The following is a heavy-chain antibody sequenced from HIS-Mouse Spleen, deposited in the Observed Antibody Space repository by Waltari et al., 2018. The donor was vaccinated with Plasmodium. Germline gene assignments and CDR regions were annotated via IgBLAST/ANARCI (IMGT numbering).Heavy chain of an antibody. CDR1: GFTVSSNY. CDR2: IYSGGST. CDR3: ARGMKSSSSAFDI. V-gene: IGHV3-53*01. Sequence: EVQLVESGGGLIQPGGSLRLSCAAAGFTVSSNYMRWVRQAPGKGREWVSVIYSGGSTYYADSVKGRFTISRDNSKNTLYLQMNSLRAEDTAVYYCARGMKSSSSAFDIWGQGTMVTVSS. J-gene: IGHJ3*02. D-gene: IGHD6-6*01.